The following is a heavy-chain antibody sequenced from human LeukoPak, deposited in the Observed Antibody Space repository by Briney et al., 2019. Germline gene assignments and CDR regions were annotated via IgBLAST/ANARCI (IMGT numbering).Heavy chain of an antibody. J-gene: IGHJ4*02. CDR3: ASCGSDSDY. V-gene: IGHV4-61*01. CDR1: GGSVSSGSYY. D-gene: IGHD6-25*01. Sequence: SETLSLTCTVSGGSVSSGSYYWSWIRQPPGKGLEWIGYIYYSGSTNYNPSLKSRVTISVDTSKNQFSLKLSSVTAADTAVYYCASCGSDSDYWGQGTLVTVSS. CDR2: IYYSGST.